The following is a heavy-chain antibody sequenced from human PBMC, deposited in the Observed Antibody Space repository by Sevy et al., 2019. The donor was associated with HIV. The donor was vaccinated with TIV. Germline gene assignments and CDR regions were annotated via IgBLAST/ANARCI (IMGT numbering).Heavy chain of an antibody. J-gene: IGHJ4*02. CDR3: ARDLPPSATTVPHFDC. V-gene: IGHV3-48*03. CDR2: FSNSGTAM. Sequence: GGSLRLSCAASGFTFSSYEMNWVRQAPGKGLEWISYFSNSGTAMYYSDSVRGRFTISRDNARRSLYLQMNSLRAEDTAVYYCARDLPPSATTVPHFDCWGQGTLVTVSS. D-gene: IGHD4-17*01. CDR1: GFTFSSYE.